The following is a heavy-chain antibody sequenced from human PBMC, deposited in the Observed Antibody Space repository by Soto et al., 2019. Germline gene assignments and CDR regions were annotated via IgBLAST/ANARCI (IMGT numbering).Heavy chain of an antibody. J-gene: IGHJ6*02. V-gene: IGHV6-1*01. D-gene: IGHD6-13*01. Sequence: SETLSLTCAISGDSVSSNSAAWNWIRQSPSRGLEWLGRTYYRSKWYNDYAVSVKSRITINPDTSKNQFSLQLNSVTPEDTAVYYCAREQQLVDYYYYGMDVWGQGTTVTVSS. CDR3: AREQQLVDYYYYGMDV. CDR1: GDSVSSNSAA. CDR2: TYYRSKWYN.